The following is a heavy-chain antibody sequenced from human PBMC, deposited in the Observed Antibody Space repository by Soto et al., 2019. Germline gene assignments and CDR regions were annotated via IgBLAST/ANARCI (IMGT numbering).Heavy chain of an antibody. J-gene: IGHJ5*02. Sequence: PGGSLRLSCAASGFTFSSYWMSWVRQAPGKGLEWVANIKQDGSEKYYVDSVKGRFTISRDNAKNSLYLQMNSLRAEDTAVYYCARIPLPPEYIAARVVWFDPWGQGTLVTVSS. V-gene: IGHV3-7*03. D-gene: IGHD6-6*01. CDR1: GFTFSSYW. CDR3: ARIPLPPEYIAARVVWFDP. CDR2: IKQDGSEK.